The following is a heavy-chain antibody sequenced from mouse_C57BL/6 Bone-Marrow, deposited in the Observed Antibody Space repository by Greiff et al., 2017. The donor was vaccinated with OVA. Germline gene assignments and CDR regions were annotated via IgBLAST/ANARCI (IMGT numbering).Heavy chain of an antibody. D-gene: IGHD1-1*01. CDR1: GFTFSSYG. CDR3: ARRDYYGSYYYAMDY. CDR2: ISSGGSYT. J-gene: IGHJ4*01. Sequence: DVQLQESGGDLVKPGGSLKLSCAASGFTFSSYGMSWVRQTPDKRLEWVATISSGGSYTYYPDSVKGRFTISRDNAKNTLYLQMSSLKSEDTAMYYCARRDYYGSYYYAMDYWGQGTSVTVSS. V-gene: IGHV5-6*01.